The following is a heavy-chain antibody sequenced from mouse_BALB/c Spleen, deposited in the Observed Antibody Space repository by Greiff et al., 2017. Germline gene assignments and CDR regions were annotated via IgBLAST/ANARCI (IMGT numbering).Heavy chain of an antibody. V-gene: IGHV1-82*01. CDR3: ARKGGSGYVFDY. D-gene: IGHD3-1*01. CDR1: GYAFSSSW. CDR2: IYPGHGDT. Sequence: VQLQESGPELVKPGASVKISCKASGYAFSSSWMNWVKQRPGQGLEWIGRIYPGHGDTNYNGKFKGKATLTADKSSSTAYMQLSSLTSVDSAVYFCARKGGSGYVFDYWGQGTTLTVSS. J-gene: IGHJ2*01.